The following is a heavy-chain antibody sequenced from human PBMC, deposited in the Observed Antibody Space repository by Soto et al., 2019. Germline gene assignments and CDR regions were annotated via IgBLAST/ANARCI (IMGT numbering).Heavy chain of an antibody. CDR1: GFTFISYY. CDR2: ITSTSSYT. CDR3: AAHSSSWYFFDY. D-gene: IGHD6-13*01. J-gene: IGHJ4*02. Sequence: GGSLRLSCAASGFTFISYYMSWIRQAPGKGLEWVSYITSTSSYTDYADSVKGRFTISRDNAKNSLYLQMNSLRAEDTAVYYCAAHSSSWYFFDYWGQGTLVTVSS. V-gene: IGHV3-11*03.